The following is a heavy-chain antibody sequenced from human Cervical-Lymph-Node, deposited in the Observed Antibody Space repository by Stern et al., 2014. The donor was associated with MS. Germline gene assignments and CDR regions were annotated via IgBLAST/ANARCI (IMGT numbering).Heavy chain of an antibody. CDR1: GYTFTNYY. CDR3: TRAVGGVGRE. J-gene: IGHJ4*02. CDR2: INPNGSVT. D-gene: IGHD3-16*01. Sequence: VQLVQSGPEVKKPGASVMVSCKTSGYTFTNYYIHWVRQAPGQGLECMGIINPNGSVTASAQKFQGRLTMTRDTSTTTVYMRLITLTSEDTAMYYCTRAVGGVGREWGQGTLVFVSS. V-gene: IGHV1-46*01.